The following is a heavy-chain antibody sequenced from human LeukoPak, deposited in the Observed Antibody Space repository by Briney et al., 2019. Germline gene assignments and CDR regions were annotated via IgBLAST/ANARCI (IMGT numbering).Heavy chain of an antibody. Sequence: PSETLSLTCTVSGGSISSSSYYWGWIRQPPGKGLEWVGSIYYSGSTYYNPSLKSRVTISVDTSKNQFSLKLSSVTAADTAVYYCARVAFGQWLENFDYWGQGTLVTVSS. CDR1: GGSISSSSYY. J-gene: IGHJ4*02. CDR3: ARVAFGQWLENFDY. V-gene: IGHV4-39*07. D-gene: IGHD6-19*01. CDR2: IYYSGST.